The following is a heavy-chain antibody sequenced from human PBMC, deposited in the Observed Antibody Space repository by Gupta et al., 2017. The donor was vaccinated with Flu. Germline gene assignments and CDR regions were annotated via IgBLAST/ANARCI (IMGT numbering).Heavy chain of an antibody. Sequence: EVQLVESGGGLVQPGRSLRLSGPASGFTFGAYAMSWFRQAPGKGLEWVGFIRSKAYGGTTEYAASVKGRFTISRDDSKSIAYLQMNSLKTEDTAVYYCTRGTYYYDSSGYYNFDYWGQGTLVTVSS. CDR3: TRGTYYYDSSGYYNFDY. CDR2: IRSKAYGGTT. D-gene: IGHD3-22*01. V-gene: IGHV3-49*03. J-gene: IGHJ4*02. CDR1: GFTFGAYA.